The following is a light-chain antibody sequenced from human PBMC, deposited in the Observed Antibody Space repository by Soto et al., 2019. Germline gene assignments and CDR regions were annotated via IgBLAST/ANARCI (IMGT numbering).Light chain of an antibody. CDR3: QQTYSTPRT. V-gene: IGKV1-39*01. CDR2: AAS. CDR1: QTISSY. Sequence: DIQMTQSPSSLSASVGDRVTITCRASQTISSYLNWYQQKPGKAPDLLIYAASSLQSGVPSRFSGSGSGTDFTLTISSLQPEDLAIYYCQQTYSTPRTFGQGTKVELK. J-gene: IGKJ1*01.